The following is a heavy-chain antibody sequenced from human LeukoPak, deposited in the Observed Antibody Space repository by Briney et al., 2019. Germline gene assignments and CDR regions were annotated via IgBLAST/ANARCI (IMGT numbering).Heavy chain of an antibody. CDR2: INAGNGKT. D-gene: IGHD4-17*01. CDR1: GYIFSDYA. CDR3: ARARWTSTGTTYYLDY. J-gene: IGHJ4*02. V-gene: IGHV1-3*01. Sequence: ASVKASCKASGYIFSDYAIQWVRQATGQGLEWMGWINAGNGKTKYSQKFQDRVTITRDTSASTAYLELSGLRFEDTAVYFCARARWTSTGTTYYLDYWGQGTLVTVSS.